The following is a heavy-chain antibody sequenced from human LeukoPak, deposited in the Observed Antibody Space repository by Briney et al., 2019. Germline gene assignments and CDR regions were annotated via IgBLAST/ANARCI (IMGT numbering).Heavy chain of an antibody. CDR1: GYTFTGYY. CDR2: INPNSGGT. CDR3: ARDEPIIVVVPAALNWFDP. Sequence: ASVKVSCKASGYTFTGYYMHWVRQAPGQGLEWMGRINPNSGGTNYAQKFQGRVTMTRDTSISTAYMELSRLRSVDTAVYYCARDEPIIVVVPAALNWFDPWGHGTLVTVSS. D-gene: IGHD2-2*01. V-gene: IGHV1-2*06. J-gene: IGHJ5*02.